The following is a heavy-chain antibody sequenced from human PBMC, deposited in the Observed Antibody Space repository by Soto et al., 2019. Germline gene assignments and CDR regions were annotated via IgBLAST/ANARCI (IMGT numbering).Heavy chain of an antibody. Sequence: SETLSLTCTVSGGSISSGGYYWSWIRQHPGKGLEWIGYVYYSGSTYYNPSLKSRVTISVDTSKNQFSLKLSSVTAADTAVYYCASCYHYYYYGMDVWGQGTTVTVSS. V-gene: IGHV4-31*03. D-gene: IGHD2-2*01. CDR2: VYYSGST. J-gene: IGHJ6*02. CDR3: ASCYHYYYYGMDV. CDR1: GGSISSGGYY.